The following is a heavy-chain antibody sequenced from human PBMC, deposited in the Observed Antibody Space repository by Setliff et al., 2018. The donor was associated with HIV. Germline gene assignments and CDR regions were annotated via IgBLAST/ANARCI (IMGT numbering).Heavy chain of an antibody. J-gene: IGHJ6*03. CDR2: IYPGDSDT. CDR1: GYTFTNFW. D-gene: IGHD2-2*01. CDR3: ARASDPSHRMPPPNYYYYLDV. Sequence: GESLKISCKGSGYTFTNFWIGWVRQEHGKGLELMGIIYPGDSDTRYSPSFQGQVPISADKSISTAYLQWNSLKASDTAISYCARASDPSHRMPPPNYYYYLDVWGKGTTVTVSS. V-gene: IGHV5-51*01.